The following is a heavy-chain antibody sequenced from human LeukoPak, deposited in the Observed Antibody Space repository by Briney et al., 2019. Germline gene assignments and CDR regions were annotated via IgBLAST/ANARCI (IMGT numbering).Heavy chain of an antibody. Sequence: GGSLRLSCAASGFTFAGYGMTWVRQAPGKGLEWVANIKQDGSEKYYVDSVKGRFTISRDNAKNSLYLQMNSLRAEDTAIYYCARDIVLMVYDYWGQGTLVTVSS. CDR1: GFTFAGYG. V-gene: IGHV3-7*01. CDR2: IKQDGSEK. CDR3: ARDIVLMVYDY. D-gene: IGHD2-8*01. J-gene: IGHJ4*02.